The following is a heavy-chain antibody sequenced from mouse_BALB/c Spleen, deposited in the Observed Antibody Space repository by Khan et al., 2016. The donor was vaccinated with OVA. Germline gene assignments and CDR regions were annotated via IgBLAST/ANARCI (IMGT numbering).Heavy chain of an antibody. CDR3: ARRNYFGYTFAY. CDR1: GYTFTDYY. Sequence: QVQLKQSGAELARPGASVKLSCTASGYTFTDYYINWVKQRTGQGLEWIGEISPGSGDTYYNERFMGKATLLADKFSSTAYMQLSSLTSAASAVYFCARRNYFGYTFAYWGQGTLVTVSA. CDR2: ISPGSGDT. V-gene: IGHV1-77*01. D-gene: IGHD1-2*01. J-gene: IGHJ3*01.